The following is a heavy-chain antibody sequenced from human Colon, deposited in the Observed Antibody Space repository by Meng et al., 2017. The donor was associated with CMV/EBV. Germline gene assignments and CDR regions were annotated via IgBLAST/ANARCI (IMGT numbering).Heavy chain of an antibody. J-gene: IGHJ3*02. V-gene: IGHV5-51*01. Sequence: ETLSLTCQGSGYIFTTYWVAWVRQMPGKGLEWMGMIYPPDSNIRYSPSFQGQVTIAADKSTSTAYLQWSSLKASDTAMYFCARGYSTALLGHEAYDIWGQGTMVTVSS. CDR3: ARGYSTALLGHEAYDI. CDR1: GYIFTTYW. D-gene: IGHD5-12*01. CDR2: IYPPDSNI.